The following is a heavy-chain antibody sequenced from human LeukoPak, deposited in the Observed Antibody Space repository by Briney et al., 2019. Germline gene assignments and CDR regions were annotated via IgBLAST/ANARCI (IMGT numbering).Heavy chain of an antibody. CDR3: ARGKGYGYGIDY. J-gene: IGHJ4*02. D-gene: IGHD5-18*01. V-gene: IGHV4-31*03. CDR1: GDSISSGGSF. CDR2: ISYGGAT. Sequence: SETLSLTCTVSGDSISSGGSFWSWIRQHPGKGLESIVYISYGGATYYSPSLQSRVTISVDTSKNQFSLNLSSVTAAETAVYYCARGKGYGYGIDYWGQGTLVTVSS.